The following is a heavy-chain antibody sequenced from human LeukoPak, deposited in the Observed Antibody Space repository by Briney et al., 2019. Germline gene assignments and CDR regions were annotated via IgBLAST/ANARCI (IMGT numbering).Heavy chain of an antibody. V-gene: IGHV3-9*01. J-gene: IGHJ3*02. Sequence: PGGSLRLSCAASGFTFDDYAMHWVRQAPGKGLEWVSGISWSSGSIGYADSVKGRFTISRDNAKNSLYLQMNSLRAEDTALYYCAKDIRRYSGYEWGAFDIWGQGTMVTVSS. D-gene: IGHD5-12*01. CDR2: ISWSSGSI. CDR3: AKDIRRYSGYEWGAFDI. CDR1: GFTFDDYA.